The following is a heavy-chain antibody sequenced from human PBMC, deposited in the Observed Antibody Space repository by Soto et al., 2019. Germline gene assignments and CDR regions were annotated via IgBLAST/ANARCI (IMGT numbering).Heavy chain of an antibody. CDR3: ARGAMGNYYNDY. D-gene: IGHD3-10*01. J-gene: IGHJ4*02. CDR2: IKGDGIST. CDR1: GFTFSSYW. V-gene: IGHV3-74*01. Sequence: EVHLVESGGGLVQSGGSPRLSCEASGFTFSSYWMHWVRQAPGKGLVWVSRIKGDGISTNYADSVKGRFTISRDNAKDTVFLQMNGLSADDTAVYYCARGAMGNYYNDYWGQGILVTVSS.